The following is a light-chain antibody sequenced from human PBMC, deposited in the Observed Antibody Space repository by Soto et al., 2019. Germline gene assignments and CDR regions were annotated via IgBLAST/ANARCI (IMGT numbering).Light chain of an antibody. V-gene: IGLV2-8*01. CDR3: SSYAGSNIYVV. J-gene: IGLJ3*02. CDR1: SSDVDDYKY. Sequence: QSALIQPPSASGSPGQSVTISCTGTSSDVDDYKYVSWYQQHPGKAPRLILYEVNMRPSGVPDRFSGSKSDNTASLTVSGLQAEDEADYYCSSYAGSNIYVVFGGGTKLTVL. CDR2: EVN.